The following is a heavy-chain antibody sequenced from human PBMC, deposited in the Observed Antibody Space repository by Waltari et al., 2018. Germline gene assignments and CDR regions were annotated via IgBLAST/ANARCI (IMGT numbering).Heavy chain of an antibody. CDR1: GGSISSYY. V-gene: IGHV4-59*01. CDR3: ARDLDYGDYRYFDL. J-gene: IGHJ2*01. CDR2: IYYSGST. Sequence: QVQLPESGPGLVKPSETLSLTCTVSGGSISSYYWSWIRQPPGKGLEWIGYIYYSGSTNYNPSLKSRVTISVDTSKNQFSLKLSSVTAADTAVYYCARDLDYGDYRYFDLWGRGTLVTVSS. D-gene: IGHD4-17*01.